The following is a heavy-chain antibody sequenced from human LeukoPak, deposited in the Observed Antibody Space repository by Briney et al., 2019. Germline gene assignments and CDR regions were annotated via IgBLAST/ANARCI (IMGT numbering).Heavy chain of an antibody. D-gene: IGHD2-15*01. CDR3: ARSGYCSGGSCYYHYYYYYMDV. J-gene: IGHJ6*03. V-gene: IGHV1-18*01. CDR1: GYTFTSYG. Sequence: ASVKVSCKASGYTFTSYGISWVRQAPGQGLEWMGWISAYNGNTNYAQKLQGRVTMTTDTSTSTAYMELRSLRSDDTAVYYCARSGYCSGGSCYYHYYYYYMDVWGKGTTVTISS. CDR2: ISAYNGNT.